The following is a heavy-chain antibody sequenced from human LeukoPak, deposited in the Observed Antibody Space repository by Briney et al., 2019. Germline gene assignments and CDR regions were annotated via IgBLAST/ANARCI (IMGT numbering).Heavy chain of an antibody. CDR1: GGSISTSYYYY. J-gene: IGHJ6*03. Sequence: RPSQTLSLTCTVSGGSISTSYYYYWSWIRQPAGKGLEWIGRVYRSWTTTYNPSLKSRDTISVDTSKNQFSLKLSSVTAADTAVYYCARHSAPTMVRGVNYYYYYMDVWGKGTTVTVSS. CDR3: ARHSAPTMVRGVNYYYYYMDV. CDR2: VYRSWTT. V-gene: IGHV4-61*02. D-gene: IGHD3-10*01.